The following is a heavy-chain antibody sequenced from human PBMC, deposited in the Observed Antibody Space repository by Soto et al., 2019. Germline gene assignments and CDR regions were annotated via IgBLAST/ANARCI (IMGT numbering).Heavy chain of an antibody. V-gene: IGHV1-2*02. J-gene: IGHJ4*02. CDR1: GYSFTGYY. D-gene: IGHD3-16*02. Sequence: ASVKVSCKASGYSFTGYYMHWVRQAPGQGLEWMGWINPNSGGTNYAQKFQGRVTMTRDTSIVTAYMALSRLTADDTAVYYCARAQAIVRLRGVIGGSHCWGQGT. CDR2: INPNSGGT. CDR3: ARAQAIVRLRGVIGGSHC.